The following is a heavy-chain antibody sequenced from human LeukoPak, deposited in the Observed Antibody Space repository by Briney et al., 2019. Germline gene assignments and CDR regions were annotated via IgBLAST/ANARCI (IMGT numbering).Heavy chain of an antibody. CDR2: LHHSGTT. CDR1: GYSINSAFY. CDR3: ARGRGITMIVVVDY. J-gene: IGHJ4*02. D-gene: IGHD3-22*01. Sequence: SETLSLTCAVSGYSINSAFYWGWIRQPPGKGLEWIGSLHHSGTTNYNPSLKSRVTISVDTSKNQFSLKLSSVTAADTAVYYCARGRGITMIVVVDYWGQGTLVTVSS. V-gene: IGHV4-38-2*01.